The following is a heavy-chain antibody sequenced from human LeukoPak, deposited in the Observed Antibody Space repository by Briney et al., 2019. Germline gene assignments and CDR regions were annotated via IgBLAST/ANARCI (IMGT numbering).Heavy chain of an antibody. Sequence: ASVKVSCKASGYTFTGYDMHWVRQAPGQGLEWMGWINTNSSSTNYAQKFQGRLTMTRDTSISTAYMQLSRLRSDDTAVYYCAREDYGGNPHLYFDLWGRGTLVTASS. D-gene: IGHD4-23*01. CDR1: GYTFTGYD. CDR3: AREDYGGNPHLYFDL. V-gene: IGHV1-2*02. J-gene: IGHJ2*01. CDR2: INTNSSST.